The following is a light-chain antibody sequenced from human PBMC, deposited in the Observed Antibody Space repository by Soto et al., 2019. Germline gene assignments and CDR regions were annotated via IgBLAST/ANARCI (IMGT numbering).Light chain of an antibody. Sequence: EIVLTQSPGTLSLSPGERATLSCRASQSVSSSYLAWYQQKPGQAPRLLIYGASSRATGIPDRFSGSGSGTDFTLTIIRLEPEDFAVYYCQQYVSSPYTFGQGTKLEIK. J-gene: IGKJ2*01. CDR1: QSVSSSY. CDR3: QQYVSSPYT. CDR2: GAS. V-gene: IGKV3-20*01.